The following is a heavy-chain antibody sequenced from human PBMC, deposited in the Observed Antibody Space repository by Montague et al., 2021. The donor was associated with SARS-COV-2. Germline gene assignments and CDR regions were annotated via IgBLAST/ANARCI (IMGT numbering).Heavy chain of an antibody. V-gene: IGHV4-31*03. CDR1: GGSISSGGYY. CDR3: ARAVSITIFGVVGWFDP. D-gene: IGHD3-3*01. J-gene: IGHJ5*02. Sequence: TLSLTCTVSGGSISSGGYYWSWIRQHPGKGLEWIGYIYYSGSTYYNPSLKSRVTISVDTSKNQFSLKLSSVTAVDTAVYYCARAVSITIFGVVGWFDPWGQGTLVTVSS. CDR2: IYYSGST.